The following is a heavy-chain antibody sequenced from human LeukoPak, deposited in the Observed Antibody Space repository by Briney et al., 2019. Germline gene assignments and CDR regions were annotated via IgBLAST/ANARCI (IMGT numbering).Heavy chain of an antibody. V-gene: IGHV4-30-2*01. D-gene: IGHD2-2*01. CDR1: GGSISSGGYY. J-gene: IGHJ5*02. Sequence: SETLSLTCTVSGGSISSGGYYWSWIRQPPGKGLEWIGYIYHSGSTNYNPSLKSRVTISVDTSKNQFSLKLSSVTAADTAVYYCGRRSRTYWFDPWGQGTLVTVSS. CDR2: IYHSGST. CDR3: GRRSRTYWFDP.